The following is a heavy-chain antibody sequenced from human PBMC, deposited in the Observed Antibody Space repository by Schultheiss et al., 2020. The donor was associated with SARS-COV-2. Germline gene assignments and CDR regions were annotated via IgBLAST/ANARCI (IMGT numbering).Heavy chain of an antibody. CDR2: INHSGST. CDR3: ARESASYDFWSGYYRGNYCYYMDV. J-gene: IGHJ6*03. D-gene: IGHD3-3*01. V-gene: IGHV4-38-2*02. CDR1: GYSISSDYY. Sequence: SETLSLTCTVSGYSISSDYYWGWIRQPPGKGLEWIGEINHSGSTNYNPSLKSRVTISVDTSKNQFSLKLSSVTAADTAVYYCARESASYDFWSGYYRGNYCYYMDVWGKGTTVTVSS.